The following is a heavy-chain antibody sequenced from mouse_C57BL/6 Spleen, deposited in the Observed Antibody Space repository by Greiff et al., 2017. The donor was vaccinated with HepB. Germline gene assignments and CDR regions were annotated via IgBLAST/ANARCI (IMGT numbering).Heavy chain of an antibody. Sequence: QVHVQQSGAELVKPGASVKLSCTASGYTFTSYWMHWVKQRPGQGLEWIGMIHPNSGSTNYNEKFQSKATLTVDKSSNTAYMQLSSLTSEDSAVYYCARAYITTVVYFDYWGQGTTLTVSA. CDR3: ARAYITTVVYFDY. V-gene: IGHV1-64*01. D-gene: IGHD1-1*01. CDR2: IHPNSGST. J-gene: IGHJ2*01. CDR1: GYTFTSYW.